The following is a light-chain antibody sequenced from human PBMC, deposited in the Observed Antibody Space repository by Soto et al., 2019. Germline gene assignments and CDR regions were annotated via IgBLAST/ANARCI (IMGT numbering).Light chain of an antibody. Sequence: IVMTHSPDILAVSPGETVTLSCRASQSLSDNLAWYQQKPGQAPRLLIFRASSRASGVPARFSGGGSGTEFGLTISTLQSEDFAVYYCQQYGNWPPWTLGPGTQVDIK. V-gene: IGKV3-15*01. CDR2: RAS. J-gene: IGKJ1*01. CDR1: QSLSDN. CDR3: QQYGNWPPWT.